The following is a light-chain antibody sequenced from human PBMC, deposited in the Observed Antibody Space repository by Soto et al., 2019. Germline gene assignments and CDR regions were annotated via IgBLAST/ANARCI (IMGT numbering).Light chain of an antibody. V-gene: IGKV3-11*01. CDR2: DAS. J-gene: IGKJ5*01. CDR1: QSVSSY. Sequence: TLSLSPGERATLSCRASQSVSSYLAWYQQKPGQAPRLLIYDASNGATGIPDRFSGSGSGTDFTLTFSSLEPEDFPVYYCQLSSHWPITCGHGIRL. CDR3: QLSSHWPIT.